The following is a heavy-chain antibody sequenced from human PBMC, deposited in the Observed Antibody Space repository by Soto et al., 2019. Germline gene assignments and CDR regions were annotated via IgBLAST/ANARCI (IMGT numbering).Heavy chain of an antibody. CDR1: GYTFTSYW. CDR3: ARQDRNCSSTSCNWAYYFDY. D-gene: IGHD2-2*01. J-gene: IGHJ4*01. Sequence: PGESLKISCKGSGYTFTSYWIGWVRQMPGKGLEWMGIIYPGDSDTRYSPSFRGQVTMSADKSTNTAYLHWSSLKASDAAMYYCARQDRNCSSTSCNWAYYFDYWGRGTLVTVSS. CDR2: IYPGDSDT. V-gene: IGHV5-51*01.